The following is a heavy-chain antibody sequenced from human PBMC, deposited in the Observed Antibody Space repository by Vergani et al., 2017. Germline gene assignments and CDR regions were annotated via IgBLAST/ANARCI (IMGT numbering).Heavy chain of an antibody. CDR3: ARVPPPIYDSSGYCATLYGMYV. CDR1: GGTFSSYA. J-gene: IGHJ6*02. Sequence: QVQLVQSGAEVKKPGSSVKVSCKASGGTFSSYAISWVRQAPGQGLEWMGGIIPIFGIANYAQKFQGRVTITADKSTSTAYMDLSSLRSEDTAVYYCARVPPPIYDSSGYCATLYGMYVWGQGP. D-gene: IGHD3-22*01. V-gene: IGHV1-69*17. CDR2: IIPIFGIA.